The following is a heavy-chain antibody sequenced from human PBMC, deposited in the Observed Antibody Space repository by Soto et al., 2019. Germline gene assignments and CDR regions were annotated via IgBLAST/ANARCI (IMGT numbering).Heavy chain of an antibody. V-gene: IGHV3-15*01. CDR3: TTHSLDVFLESF. CDR2: IKSKTDGGTT. J-gene: IGHJ4*02. Sequence: PGGSLRLSCAASGFTFSNAWMSRVRQAPGKGLEWVGRIKSKTDGGTTDYAAPVKGRFTISRDDSKNTLYLQMNSLKTEDTAVYYCTTHSLDVFLESFWGQGTLVTVSS. CDR1: GFTFSNAW. D-gene: IGHD3-3*01.